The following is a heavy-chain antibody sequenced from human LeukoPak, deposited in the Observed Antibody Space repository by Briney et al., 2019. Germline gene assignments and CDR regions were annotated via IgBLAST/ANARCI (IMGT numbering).Heavy chain of an antibody. CDR3: ARGSPVGYYYGSGDYFDY. D-gene: IGHD3-10*01. Sequence: ASVKVSCKASGYTFTSYDINWVRQATGQGLEWMGWMSPNSGNTGYAQKFQGRVTMTRNTSISTAYMELSSLRSEDTAVYYCARGSPVGYYYGSGDYFDYWGQGTLVTVSS. J-gene: IGHJ4*02. CDR1: GYTFTSYD. V-gene: IGHV1-8*01. CDR2: MSPNSGNT.